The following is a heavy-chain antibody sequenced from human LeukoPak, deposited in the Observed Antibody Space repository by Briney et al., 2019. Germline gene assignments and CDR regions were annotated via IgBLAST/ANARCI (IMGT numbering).Heavy chain of an antibody. CDR1: GYTFTSYD. J-gene: IGHJ3*02. Sequence: AASVKVSCKASGYTFTSYDINWVRQATGQGLEWMGWMNPNSGNTGYAQKFQGRVTMTRNTSISTAYMELSSLRSEDTAVYYCATNRGYSGYDPSAFDIWGQGTMATVSS. CDR2: MNPNSGNT. D-gene: IGHD5-12*01. CDR3: ATNRGYSGYDPSAFDI. V-gene: IGHV1-8*01.